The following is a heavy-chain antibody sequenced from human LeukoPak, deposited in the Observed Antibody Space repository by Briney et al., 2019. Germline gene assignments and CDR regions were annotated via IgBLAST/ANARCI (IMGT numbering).Heavy chain of an antibody. CDR1: GGSFSGYY. CDR2: INHSGST. Sequence: SETLSLTCAVYGGSFSGYYWSWIRRPPGKGLEWIGEINHSGSTNYNPSLKSRVTISVDTSKNQFSLKLSSVTAADTAVYYCARRGSSSWYSYWVSHFDLWGRGTLVTVSS. J-gene: IGHJ2*01. CDR3: ARRGSSSWYSYWVSHFDL. D-gene: IGHD6-13*01. V-gene: IGHV4-34*01.